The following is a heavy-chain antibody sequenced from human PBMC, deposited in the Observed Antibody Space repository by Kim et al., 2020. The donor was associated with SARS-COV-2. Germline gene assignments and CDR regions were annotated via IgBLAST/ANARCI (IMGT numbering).Heavy chain of an antibody. Sequence: ASVKVSCKASGYTFTSYAMHWVRQAPGQRLEWMGWINAGNGNTKYSQKFQGRVTITRDTSASTAYMELSSLRSEDTAVYYCARGEPQDDAFDIWGQGTMVTVSS. J-gene: IGHJ3*02. CDR1: GYTFTSYA. CDR2: INAGNGNT. V-gene: IGHV1-3*01. D-gene: IGHD3-16*01. CDR3: ARGEPQDDAFDI.